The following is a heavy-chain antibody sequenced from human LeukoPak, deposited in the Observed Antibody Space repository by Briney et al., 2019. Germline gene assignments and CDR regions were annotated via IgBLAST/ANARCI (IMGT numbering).Heavy chain of an antibody. V-gene: IGHV3-7*01. CDR2: IKQDGSEK. CDR1: GFTFSVYW. CDR3: ARARYYMDV. J-gene: IGHJ6*03. Sequence: PGGSLRLSCAASGFTFSVYWMSWARQAPGKGLEWVGNIKQDGSEKYYVDSVKGRFIISRDNTKNSLYLKMNSLRVEDTAVYYCARARYYMDVWGKGTTVTVSS.